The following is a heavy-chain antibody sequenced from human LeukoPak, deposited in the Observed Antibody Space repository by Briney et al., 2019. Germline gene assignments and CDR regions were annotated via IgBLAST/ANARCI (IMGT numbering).Heavy chain of an antibody. CDR2: IYYSGST. CDR1: GGSVSSGSYY. CDR3: ARVLVGATEGFDY. D-gene: IGHD1-26*01. J-gene: IGHJ4*02. V-gene: IGHV4-61*01. Sequence: SETLSLTCTVSGGSVSSGSYYWSWIRQPPGKGLEWIGYIYYSGSTNYNPSLKSRVTIPVDTSKNQFSPKLSSVTAADTAVYYCARVLVGATEGFDYWGQGTLVTVSS.